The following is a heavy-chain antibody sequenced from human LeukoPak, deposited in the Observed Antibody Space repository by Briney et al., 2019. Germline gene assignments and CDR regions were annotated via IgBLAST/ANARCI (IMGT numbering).Heavy chain of an antibody. J-gene: IGHJ6*02. CDR2: IYYSGST. Sequence: SQTLSLTCTVSGGSISSGDYYWSWIRQPPGKGLEWIGYIYYSGSTNYNPSLKSRVTISVDTSKNQFSLKLSSVTAADTAVYYCARGGRLVRYYYGMDVWGQGTTVTVSS. CDR1: GGSISSGDYY. D-gene: IGHD3-16*01. V-gene: IGHV4-61*08. CDR3: ARGGRLVRYYYGMDV.